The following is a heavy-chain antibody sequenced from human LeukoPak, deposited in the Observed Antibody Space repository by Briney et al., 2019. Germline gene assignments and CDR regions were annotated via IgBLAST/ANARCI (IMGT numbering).Heavy chain of an antibody. CDR2: ISSSSNYI. V-gene: IGHV3-21*01. J-gene: IGHJ5*02. CDR1: GFTFNTYS. D-gene: IGHD3-9*01. Sequence: GGSLRLSCAASGFTFNTYSLNWVRQAPGKRLEWVSSISSSSNYIYYGESVKGRFTISRVNSKNTLYLQMNSLRAEDTAVYYCARAKPDYDILTGYYMGQWFDPWGQGTLVTVSS. CDR3: ARAKPDYDILTGYYMGQWFDP.